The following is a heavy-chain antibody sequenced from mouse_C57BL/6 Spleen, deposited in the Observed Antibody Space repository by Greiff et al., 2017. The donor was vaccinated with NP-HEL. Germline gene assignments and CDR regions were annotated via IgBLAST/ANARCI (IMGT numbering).Heavy chain of an antibody. V-gene: IGHV5-4*03. CDR1: GFTFSSYA. CDR3: ARRRYVYYDYFDY. CDR2: ISDGGSYT. D-gene: IGHD2-3*01. Sequence: DVKLVESGGGLVKPGGSLKLSCAASGFTFSSYAMSWVRQTPEKRLEWVATISDGGSYTYYPDNVKGRFTISRDNAKNNLYLQMSHLKSEDTAMYYCARRRYVYYDYFDYWGQGTTLTVSS. J-gene: IGHJ2*01.